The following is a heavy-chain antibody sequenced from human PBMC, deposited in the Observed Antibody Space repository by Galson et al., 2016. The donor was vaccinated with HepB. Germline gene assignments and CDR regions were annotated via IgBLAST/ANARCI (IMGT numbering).Heavy chain of an antibody. Sequence: SLRLSCASSGFTFSIYSMNWVRQAPGKGLEWVSSISNSSSNKYYADSVKGRFTISRDNAKNSLYLQLNSLRAEDTAVYYCTRVLSNRAYASYYYYYGMDVWGQGTTVIVSS. CDR1: GFTFSIYS. CDR3: TRVLSNRAYASYYYYYGMDV. J-gene: IGHJ6*02. CDR2: ISNSSSNK. V-gene: IGHV3-21*01. D-gene: IGHD5-12*01.